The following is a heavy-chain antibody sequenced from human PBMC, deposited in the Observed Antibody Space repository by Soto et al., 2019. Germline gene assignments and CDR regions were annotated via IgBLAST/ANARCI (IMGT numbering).Heavy chain of an antibody. CDR1: GGTFSSYT. J-gene: IGHJ6*02. V-gene: IGHV1-69*08. CDR2: IIPILGIA. D-gene: IGHD3-10*01. CDR3: ARDPHRGGTFYGMDV. Sequence: QVQLVQSGAEVKKPGSSVKVSCKASGGTFSSYTISWVRQAPGQGLEWMGRIIPILGIANYAQKFQGRVTITGGKSTSTAYMELRSLGTEETAGDYWARDPHRGGTFYGMDVWGQGTTVTVSS.